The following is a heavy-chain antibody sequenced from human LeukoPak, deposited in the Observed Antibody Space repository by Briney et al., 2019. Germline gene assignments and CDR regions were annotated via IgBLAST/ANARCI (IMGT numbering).Heavy chain of an antibody. J-gene: IGHJ2*01. CDR2: IYHSGST. Sequence: PSETLSLTCAVSGGSISSGGYSWSWIRQPPGKGLEWIGYIYHSGSTYYNPSLKSRVTISVDRSKNQFSLKLGSVTAADTAVYYCARSLITMVRGASTQGYFDLWGRGTLVTVSS. CDR3: ARSLITMVRGASTQGYFDL. V-gene: IGHV4-30-2*01. D-gene: IGHD3-10*01. CDR1: GGSISSGGYS.